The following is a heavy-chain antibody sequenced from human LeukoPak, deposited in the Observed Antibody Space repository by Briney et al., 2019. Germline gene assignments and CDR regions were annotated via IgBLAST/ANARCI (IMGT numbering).Heavy chain of an antibody. J-gene: IGHJ4*02. D-gene: IGHD1-26*01. CDR2: ISGNGGTT. V-gene: IGHV3-23*01. Sequence: PGGSLRLSCTASGFSFSSYAMSWVRRAPGKGLEWVSAISGNGGTTYYAASVKGRFTISRDESKNALYLRISSLRVKDTAVYYCAKDAVAPGSSGDYFDYWGQGTLVTVSS. CDR1: GFSFSSYA. CDR3: AKDAVAPGSSGDYFDY.